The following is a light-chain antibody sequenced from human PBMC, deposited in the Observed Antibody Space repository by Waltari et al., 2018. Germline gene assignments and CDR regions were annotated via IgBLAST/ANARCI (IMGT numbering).Light chain of an antibody. J-gene: IGLJ3*02. CDR1: RSDVGGYHY. Sequence: QSALTQPPSASGSPGQSVTISRPGTRSDVGGYHYVSWYQQHPDKAPKLMIYEFTKRPSVVPDRFSGSKSGNTASLTVSGLQAEDEADYYCSSYAGSNLWVFGGGTKLTVL. CDR2: EFT. CDR3: SSYAGSNLWV. V-gene: IGLV2-8*01.